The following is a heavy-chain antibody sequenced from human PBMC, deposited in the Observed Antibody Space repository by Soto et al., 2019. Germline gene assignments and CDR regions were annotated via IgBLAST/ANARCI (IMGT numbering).Heavy chain of an antibody. CDR2: IRSKAYGGTT. D-gene: IGHD2-8*01. V-gene: IGHV3-49*04. J-gene: IGHJ4*02. CDR1: GLTFNDYT. CDR3: TAGKLYPSLDFDY. Sequence: ALRLSCTASGLTFNDYTLSWVRQAPGKGLEWVGFIRSKAYGGTTEYAASVKGRFTISRDDSKSIAYLQMNSLKTEDTAVYYCTAGKLYPSLDFDYWGQGTLVTAPQ.